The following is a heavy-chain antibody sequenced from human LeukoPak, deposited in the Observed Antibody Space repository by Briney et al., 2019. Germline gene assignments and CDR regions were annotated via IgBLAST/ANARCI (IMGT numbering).Heavy chain of an antibody. J-gene: IGHJ3*02. CDR1: GFTFSSYA. CDR2: ISGSGGSI. D-gene: IGHD1-7*01. Sequence: GGSLRLSCAASGFTFSSYAMNWVRQAPGKGLEWVSGISGSGGSIYYADSVKGRFTISRDNSKNTLYLQMNSLRAEDTAVYYCAKEWRGTTVAHAFDIWGQVTMVTVSS. V-gene: IGHV3-23*01. CDR3: AKEWRGTTVAHAFDI.